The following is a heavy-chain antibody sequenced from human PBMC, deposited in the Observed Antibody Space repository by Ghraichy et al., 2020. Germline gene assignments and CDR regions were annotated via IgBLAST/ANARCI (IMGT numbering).Heavy chain of an antibody. V-gene: IGHV1-46*01. J-gene: IGHJ3*02. CDR3: ARDYGGTDVFDI. CDR1: GYTFTSYY. CDR2: INPSGGST. D-gene: IGHD4-23*01. Sequence: ASVKVSCKASGYTFTSYYMHWVRQAPGQGLEWMGIINPSGGSTSYGQKFQGRVTMTRDTSTSTVYMELSSLRSEDTAVYYCARDYGGTDVFDIWGQGTMVTVSS.